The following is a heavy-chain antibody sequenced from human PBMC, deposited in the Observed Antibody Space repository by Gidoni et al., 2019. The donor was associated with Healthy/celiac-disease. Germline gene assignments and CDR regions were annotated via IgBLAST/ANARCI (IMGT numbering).Heavy chain of an antibody. CDR3: ARRRYYGSGSYDYYGMDV. V-gene: IGHV5-51*01. D-gene: IGHD3-10*01. Sequence: EVQLVQSGAEVKKPGESLTISCKGSGYSFTSYWIGWVRQMPGKGLEWMGILYPGDSDTRYSPSFQGQVTISADKSISTAYLQWSSLKASDTAMYYCARRRYYGSGSYDYYGMDVWGQGTTVTVSS. CDR2: LYPGDSDT. J-gene: IGHJ6*02. CDR1: GYSFTSYW.